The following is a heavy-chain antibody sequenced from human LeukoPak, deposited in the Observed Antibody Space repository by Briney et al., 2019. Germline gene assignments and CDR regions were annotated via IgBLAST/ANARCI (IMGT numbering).Heavy chain of an antibody. CDR3: AADYDFWSGLFDY. J-gene: IGHJ4*02. D-gene: IGHD3-3*01. CDR2: ISSSSSYI. V-gene: IGHV3-21*01. Sequence: PGGSLRLSCAASGFTSGSYSMNWVRQAPGKGLEWVSSISSSSSYIYYADSVKSRFTISRDNAKNSLYLQMNSLRAEDTAVYYCAADYDFWSGLFDYWGQGTLVTVSS. CDR1: GFTSGSYS.